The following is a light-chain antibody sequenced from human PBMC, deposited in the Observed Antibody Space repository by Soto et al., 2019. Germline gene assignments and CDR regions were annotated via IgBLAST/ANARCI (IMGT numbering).Light chain of an antibody. V-gene: IGKV1-39*01. CDR2: DAS. Sequence: DIQRTQSPSSLSASVGDRVTITCRASQTISTYLNWYQNKPGKDPKLLIYDASSLQSGVPSRFSGSASGTYFNLTISGLQTEDFATYYCQQSYATTLACGGGTKV. J-gene: IGKJ4*01. CDR1: QTISTY. CDR3: QQSYATTLA.